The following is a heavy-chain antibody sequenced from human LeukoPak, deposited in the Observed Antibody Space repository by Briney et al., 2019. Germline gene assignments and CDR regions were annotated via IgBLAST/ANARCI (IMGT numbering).Heavy chain of an antibody. Sequence: ASVKVSCKASGYTFTSYGISWVRQAPGQGLEWMGWISAYNGNTNYAQKLQGRVTMTRDTSISTAYMELSRLRSDDTAVYYCALDSSGSDAFDIWGQGTMVTVSS. D-gene: IGHD3-22*01. CDR1: GYTFTSYG. J-gene: IGHJ3*02. V-gene: IGHV1-18*01. CDR3: ALDSSGSDAFDI. CDR2: ISAYNGNT.